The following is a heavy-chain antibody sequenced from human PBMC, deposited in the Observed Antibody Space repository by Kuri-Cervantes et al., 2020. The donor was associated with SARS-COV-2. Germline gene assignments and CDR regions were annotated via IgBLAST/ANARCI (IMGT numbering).Heavy chain of an antibody. V-gene: IGHV3-30*18. J-gene: IGHJ4*02. CDR1: GFTFSSYG. CDR3: AKARYRSFSNSISDY. D-gene: IGHD3-3*02. CDR2: ISYDGSTT. Sequence: GESLKISCAASGFTFSSYGMNWVRQAPGKGLQWVALISYDGSTTYYADSVKGRFTISRDNSKNTLYLQMNSLRAEDTAVYYCAKARYRSFSNSISDYWGQGTLVTVSS.